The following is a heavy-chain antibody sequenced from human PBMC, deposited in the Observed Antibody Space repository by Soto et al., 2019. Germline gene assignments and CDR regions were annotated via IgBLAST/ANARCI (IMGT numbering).Heavy chain of an antibody. Sequence: ASVKVSCKASGYTFTGYYMHWVRQAPGQGLEWMGWINPNSGGTNYAQKFQGWVTMTRDTSISTAYMELSRLRSDDTAVYYCASGDAAGYSSSWSACDIRGQGTMVT. V-gene: IGHV1-2*04. J-gene: IGHJ3*02. CDR2: INPNSGGT. D-gene: IGHD6-13*01. CDR3: ASGDAAGYSSSWSACDI. CDR1: GYTFTGYY.